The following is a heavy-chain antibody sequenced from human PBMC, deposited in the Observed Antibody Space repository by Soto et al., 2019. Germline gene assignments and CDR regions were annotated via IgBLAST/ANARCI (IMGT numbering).Heavy chain of an antibody. CDR1: GFTFSSYS. V-gene: IGHV3-21*01. Sequence: EVQLVESGGGLVKPGGSLRLSCAASGFTFSSYSMNWVRQAPGKGLEWVSSISSSSSYIYYADSVKGRFTISRDNAKNSLYLQMNSMRAEDTAVYYCGVRVRGVGSDYWGQGTLVTVSS. CDR3: GVRVRGVGSDY. CDR2: ISSSSSYI. J-gene: IGHJ4*02. D-gene: IGHD3-10*01.